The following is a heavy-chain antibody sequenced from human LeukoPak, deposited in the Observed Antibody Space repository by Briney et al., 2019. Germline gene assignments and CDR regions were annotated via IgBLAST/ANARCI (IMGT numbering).Heavy chain of an antibody. D-gene: IGHD3-22*01. CDR1: GGSINSYY. CDR3: ARAYDYYDSSGPDAFDI. Sequence: SETLSLTCTVSGGSINSYYWSWIRQPPGKGLEWIGYIYYSGSTNYNPSLKSRVTISVDTSKNQFSLKLSSVTAADTAVYYCARAYDYYDSSGPDAFDIWGQGTMVTVSS. V-gene: IGHV4-59*01. J-gene: IGHJ3*02. CDR2: IYYSGST.